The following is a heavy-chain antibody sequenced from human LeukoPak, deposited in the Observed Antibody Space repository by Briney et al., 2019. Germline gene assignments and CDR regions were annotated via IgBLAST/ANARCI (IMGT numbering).Heavy chain of an antibody. Sequence: KSSETLSLTCTVSGGSISSYYWSWIRQPAGKGLEWIGRIYTSGSTNYNPSLKSRVTMSVDTSKNQFPLKLSSVTAADTAVYYCARVGTMVRGVDYGMDVWGQGTTVTVSS. CDR3: ARVGTMVRGVDYGMDV. CDR2: IYTSGST. CDR1: GGSISSYY. J-gene: IGHJ6*02. V-gene: IGHV4-4*07. D-gene: IGHD3-10*01.